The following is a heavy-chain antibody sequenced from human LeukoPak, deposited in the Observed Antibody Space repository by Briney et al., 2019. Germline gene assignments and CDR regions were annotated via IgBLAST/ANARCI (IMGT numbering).Heavy chain of an antibody. V-gene: IGHV4-4*07. Sequence: SETLSLTCTVSGGSISVSAYYWSWIRHPARKGLEWIGRVYNSGISDYNPSLRGRVTMSVDRSNNQFSLNLSSVTAADTAVYYCARDEVATYDSSGYYYSDGFDYWGQGILVTVSA. CDR1: GGSISVSAYY. D-gene: IGHD3-22*01. J-gene: IGHJ4*02. CDR3: ARDEVATYDSSGYYYSDGFDY. CDR2: VYNSGIS.